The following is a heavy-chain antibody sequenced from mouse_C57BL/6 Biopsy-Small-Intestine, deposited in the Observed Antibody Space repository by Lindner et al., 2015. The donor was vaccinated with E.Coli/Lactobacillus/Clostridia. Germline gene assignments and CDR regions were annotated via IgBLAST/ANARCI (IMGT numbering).Heavy chain of an antibody. CDR1: GYAFSSSW. J-gene: IGHJ1*03. CDR3: ARSAYGNYGYFDV. Sequence: VQLQESGPELVKPGASVKISCKASGYAFSSSWMNWVKQRPGKGLEWIGRIYPGDGNTNYNGKFKGKATLTADKSSNTAYMQLSSLTSEDSAVYLCARSAYGNYGYFDVWGTGTTVTVSS. V-gene: IGHV1-82*01. CDR2: IYPGDGNT. D-gene: IGHD2-1*01.